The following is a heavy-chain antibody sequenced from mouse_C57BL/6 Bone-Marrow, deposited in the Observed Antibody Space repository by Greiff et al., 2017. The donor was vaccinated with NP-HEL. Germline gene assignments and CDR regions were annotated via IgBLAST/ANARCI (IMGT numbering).Heavy chain of an antibody. CDR2: IDPENGDT. V-gene: IGHV14-4*01. Sequence: EVQLQQSGAELVRPGASVKLSCKASGFNIKDDYMNWVKQRPEQGLEWIGWIDPENGDTEYDSKFKGKATITADTSSNTAYLQLSSLTSEDTAFYYCTFLEFAYWGQGTLVTVSA. J-gene: IGHJ3*01. CDR1: GFNIKDDY. CDR3: TFLEFAY.